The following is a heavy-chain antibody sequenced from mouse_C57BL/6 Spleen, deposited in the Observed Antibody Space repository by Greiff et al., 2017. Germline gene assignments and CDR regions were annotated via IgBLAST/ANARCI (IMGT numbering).Heavy chain of an antibody. CDR2: IYPGDGDT. D-gene: IGHD2-4*01. CDR1: GYAFSSYW. J-gene: IGHJ3*01. Sequence: QVQLQQSGAELVKPGASVKISCKASGYAFSSYWMNWVKQRPGKGLEWIGQIYPGDGDTNYNGKFKGKATLTADKSSSTAYMQLSSLTSEDSAVYCCARHDYGGAWFAYWGQGTLVTVSA. CDR3: ARHDYGGAWFAY. V-gene: IGHV1-80*01.